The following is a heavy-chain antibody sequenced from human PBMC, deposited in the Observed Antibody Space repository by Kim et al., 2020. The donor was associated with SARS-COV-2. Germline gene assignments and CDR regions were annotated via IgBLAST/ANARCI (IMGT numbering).Heavy chain of an antibody. CDR3: AKATLGYCSNGVCPRYGMDV. CDR2: ISGSGVGT. V-gene: IGHV3-23*01. Sequence: GGSLRLSCAASGFTFSTYAMSWVRQAPGKGPEWVSGISGSGVGTYYADSVKGRFTISRDNPKNTLYVQMNSLRVEDTAVYYCAKATLGYCSNGVCPRYGMDVWGQGTTVTVSS. J-gene: IGHJ6*02. D-gene: IGHD2-8*01. CDR1: GFTFSTYA.